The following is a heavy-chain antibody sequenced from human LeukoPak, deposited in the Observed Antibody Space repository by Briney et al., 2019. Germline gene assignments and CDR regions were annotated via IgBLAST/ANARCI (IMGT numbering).Heavy chain of an antibody. J-gene: IGHJ4*02. Sequence: PGGSLRLSCAASGFTFSSYAMHWVRQAPGKGLEWVSVISGSGGTTYYADSVKGRFTISRDNAKNSLYLQMNSLRAEDTAVYYCARDAYYDSSGYSYYFDYWGQGTLVTVSS. CDR1: GFTFSSYA. CDR2: ISGSGGTT. CDR3: ARDAYYDSSGYSYYFDY. V-gene: IGHV3-48*04. D-gene: IGHD3-22*01.